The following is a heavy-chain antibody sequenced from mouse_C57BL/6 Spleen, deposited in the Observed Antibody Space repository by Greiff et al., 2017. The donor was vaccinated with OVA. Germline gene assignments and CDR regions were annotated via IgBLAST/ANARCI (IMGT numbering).Heavy chain of an antibody. CDR2: ISYDGSN. CDR1: GYSITSGYY. J-gene: IGHJ4*01. V-gene: IGHV3-6*01. Sequence: EVKLMESGPGLVKPSQSLSLTCSVTGYSITSGYYWNWIRQFPGNKLEWMGYISYDGSNNYNPSLKNRISITRDTSKNQFFLKLNSVTTEDTATYYCASEGGNYAMDYWGQGTSVTVSS. D-gene: IGHD1-1*02. CDR3: ASEGGNYAMDY.